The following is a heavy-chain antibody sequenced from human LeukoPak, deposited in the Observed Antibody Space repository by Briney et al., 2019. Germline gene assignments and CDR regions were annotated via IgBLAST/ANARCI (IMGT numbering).Heavy chain of an antibody. Sequence: GAPGKGSFKVSGTPPPEIFMNWGRPAPGKGGGGRGGFDPEDGETIYAQKFQGRVTMTEDTSTDTAYMELSSLRSEDTAVCYCATEYDFWSGPVGFDIWGQGTMVTVSS. CDR2: FDPEDGET. V-gene: IGHV1-24*01. CDR3: ATEYDFWSGPVGFDI. D-gene: IGHD3-3*01. CDR1: GTPPPEIF. J-gene: IGHJ3*02.